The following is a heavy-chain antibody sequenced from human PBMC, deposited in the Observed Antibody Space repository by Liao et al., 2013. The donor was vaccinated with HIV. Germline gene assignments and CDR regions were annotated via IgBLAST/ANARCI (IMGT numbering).Heavy chain of an antibody. V-gene: IGHV4-34*01. Sequence: QVQLQQWGAGLLKPSETLSLTCAVYGGSFSGYYWSWIRQPPGKGLEWIGEINHSGSTNYNPSLKSRVTISVDTSKNQFSLKLSSVTAADTAVYYCARLIVVVPAAHNWFDPWGQGTPGHRSPQ. CDR3: ARLIVVVPAAHNWFDP. CDR1: GGSFSGYY. D-gene: IGHD2-2*01. J-gene: IGHJ5*02. CDR2: INHSGST.